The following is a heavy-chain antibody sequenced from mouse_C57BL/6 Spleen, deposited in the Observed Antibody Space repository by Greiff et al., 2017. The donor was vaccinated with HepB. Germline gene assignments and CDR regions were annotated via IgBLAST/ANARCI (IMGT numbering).Heavy chain of an antibody. J-gene: IGHJ2*01. CDR3: ARGIYYDYALLDY. Sequence: EVKLMESGGGLVKPGGSLKLSCAASGFTFSDYGMHWVRQAPEKGLEWVAYISSGSSTIYYADTVKGRFTISRDNAKNTLFLQMTSLRSEDTAMYYGARGIYYDYALLDYWGQGTTLTVAS. D-gene: IGHD2-4*01. V-gene: IGHV5-17*01. CDR2: ISSGSSTI. CDR1: GFTFSDYG.